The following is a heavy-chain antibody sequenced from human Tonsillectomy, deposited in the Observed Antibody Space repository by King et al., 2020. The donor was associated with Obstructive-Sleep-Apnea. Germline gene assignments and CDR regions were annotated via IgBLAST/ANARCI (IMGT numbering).Heavy chain of an antibody. CDR3: ANSVLGVASFDY. J-gene: IGHJ4*02. Sequence: VQLVESGGGLVQPSRSLRLSCAASGITFDDYAMHWVRQAPGKGLEWVSGISWNSGSIGYADSVKGRFTISRDNAKNSLYLQMNSLRAEDTALYYCANSVLGVASFDYWGQGTLVTVSS. CDR2: ISWNSGSI. V-gene: IGHV3-9*01. CDR1: GITFDDYA. D-gene: IGHD3-10*01.